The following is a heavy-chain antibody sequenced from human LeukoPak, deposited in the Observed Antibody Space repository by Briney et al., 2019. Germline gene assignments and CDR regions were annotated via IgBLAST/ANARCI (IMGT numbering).Heavy chain of an antibody. CDR1: GYTFTSYA. Sequence: ASVKVSCKASGYTFTSYAMNWVRQAPGQGLEWMGWINTNTGNPTYAQGFTGRFVFSLDTSVSTAYLQISSLKAEDTAVYYCARVYEGGCSYYFDYWGQGTLVTVSS. J-gene: IGHJ4*02. CDR2: INTNTGNP. CDR3: ARVYEGGCSYYFDY. V-gene: IGHV7-4-1*02. D-gene: IGHD1-26*01.